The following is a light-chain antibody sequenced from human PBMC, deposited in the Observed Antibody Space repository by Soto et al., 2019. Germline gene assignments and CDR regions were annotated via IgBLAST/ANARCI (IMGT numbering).Light chain of an antibody. Sequence: EIVMTQSPATLSVSPGERATLSCRASQSVSSNLAWYQQKPGQAPRLLIYGASTRATGIPARFSGSGSGTEFALTISSLQSEDFAGYYCQQYNNWPPISFGQGTRLEIK. V-gene: IGKV3-15*01. CDR2: GAS. CDR1: QSVSSN. J-gene: IGKJ5*01. CDR3: QQYNNWPPIS.